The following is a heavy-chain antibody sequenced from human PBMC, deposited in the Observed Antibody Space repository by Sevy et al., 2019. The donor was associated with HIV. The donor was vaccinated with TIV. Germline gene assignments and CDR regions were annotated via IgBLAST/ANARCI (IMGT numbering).Heavy chain of an antibody. Sequence: GGSLRLSCAASGFTFSTYAMTWVRQAPGGGLEWVSVISGSGSSTYYADSVKGRFTISRDNSENTLFLQMNSLRADDTAVYYCAKDRVSGTYYSGDFDYWGQGTLVTVSS. J-gene: IGHJ4*02. CDR3: AKDRVSGTYYSGDFDY. V-gene: IGHV3-23*01. CDR2: ISGSGSST. D-gene: IGHD3-10*01. CDR1: GFTFSTYA.